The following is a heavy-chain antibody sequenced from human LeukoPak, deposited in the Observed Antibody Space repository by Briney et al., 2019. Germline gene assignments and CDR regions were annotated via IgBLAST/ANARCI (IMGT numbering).Heavy chain of an antibody. CDR2: ISGSGGST. V-gene: IGHV3-23*01. Sequence: GGSLRLSCAASGFTFSSYAMSWVRQAPGKGLEWVSAISGSGGSTYYADSVKGRFTISRDNSKNTLYLQMDSLRAEDTAVYYCAKDPAMGAAAGYFDYWGQGTLVTVSS. CDR1: GFTFSSYA. D-gene: IGHD6-13*01. CDR3: AKDPAMGAAAGYFDY. J-gene: IGHJ4*02.